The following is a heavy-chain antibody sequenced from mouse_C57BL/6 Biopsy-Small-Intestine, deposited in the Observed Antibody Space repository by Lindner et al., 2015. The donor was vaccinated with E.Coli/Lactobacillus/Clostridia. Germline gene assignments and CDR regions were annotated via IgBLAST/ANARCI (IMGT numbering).Heavy chain of an antibody. CDR1: GFTFSDYG. V-gene: IGHV5-17*01. Sequence: VQLQESGGGLVKPGGSLKLSCAASGFTFSDYGMYWVRQAPEKGLEWVAYVSSGSSTIYYADTVRGRFTISRDNAKNTLFLQMTSLRSEDTAMYYCARPYYYDNSPFAYWGQGTLVTVSA. CDR3: ARPYYYDNSPFAY. J-gene: IGHJ3*01. CDR2: VSSGSSTI. D-gene: IGHD1-1*01.